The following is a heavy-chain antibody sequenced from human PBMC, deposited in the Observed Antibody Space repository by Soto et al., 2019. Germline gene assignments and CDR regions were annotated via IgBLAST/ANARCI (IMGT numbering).Heavy chain of an antibody. CDR1: GGSISSSSYY. Sequence: SETLSLTCTVSGGSISSSSYYWGWIRQPPGKGLEWIGSIYYSGSTYYNPSLKSRVTISVDTSKNQFSLKLSSVTAADTAVYYCARLYSSPYYFDYWGQGTLVTVSS. J-gene: IGHJ4*02. CDR3: ARLYSSPYYFDY. V-gene: IGHV4-39*01. CDR2: IYYSGST. D-gene: IGHD6-19*01.